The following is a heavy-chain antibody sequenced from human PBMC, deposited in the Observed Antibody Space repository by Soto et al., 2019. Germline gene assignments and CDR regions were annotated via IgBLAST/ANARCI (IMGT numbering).Heavy chain of an antibody. Sequence: GGSLILSCAASGFTVSSNYMSWVRQAPGKGLEWVSVIYSGGSTYYADSVKGRFTISRDNSKNTLYLQMNSLRAEDTAVYYCARDRLGRGWPSYWGQGTLVTVSS. CDR2: IYSGGST. D-gene: IGHD3-16*01. CDR1: GFTVSSNY. CDR3: ARDRLGRGWPSY. V-gene: IGHV3-66*01. J-gene: IGHJ4*02.